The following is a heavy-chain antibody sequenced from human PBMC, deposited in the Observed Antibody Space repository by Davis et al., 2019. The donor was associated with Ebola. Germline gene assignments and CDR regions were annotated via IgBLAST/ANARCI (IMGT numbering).Heavy chain of an antibody. CDR3: AKDKNGYCSSTSCSGGYYYYGMDV. CDR1: GFTFDEYA. Sequence: GGSLRLSCAASGFTFDEYAMHWVRQAPGKGLEWVSLISGDGGSTYYADSVKGRFTISRDNSKNSLYLQMNSLRTEDTALYYCAKDKNGYCSSTSCSGGYYYYGMDVWGQGTTVTVSS. D-gene: IGHD2-2*03. CDR2: ISGDGGST. V-gene: IGHV3-43*02. J-gene: IGHJ6*02.